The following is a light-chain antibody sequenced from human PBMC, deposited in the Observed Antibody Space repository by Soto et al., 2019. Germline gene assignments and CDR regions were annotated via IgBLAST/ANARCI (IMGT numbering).Light chain of an antibody. CDR3: QQYGSSPFT. CDR2: GAS. V-gene: IGKV3-20*01. J-gene: IGKJ3*01. Sequence: EIVLMQSPGTLSLSPGERATLSCRASQSVSSSYLAWYQQKPGQAPRLLIYGASSRATGIPDRFSGSGSGTDFTLTISRLEPEDFAVYYCQQYGSSPFTFGPGTKVDTK. CDR1: QSVSSSY.